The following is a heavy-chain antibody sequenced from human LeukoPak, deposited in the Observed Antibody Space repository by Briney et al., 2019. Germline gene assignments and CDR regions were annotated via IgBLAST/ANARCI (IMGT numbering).Heavy chain of an antibody. CDR2: ISWNSGSI. Sequence: QPGGSLRLSCAASGFTFDDYAMHWVRQAPAKGLEWVSGISWNSGSIGYADSVKGRFTISRDNAKNSLYLQMNSLRAEDTALYYCAKGIGAYGSGSQKTYYYYGMDVWGQGTTDTVSS. CDR1: GFTFDDYA. CDR3: AKGIGAYGSGSQKTYYYYGMDV. V-gene: IGHV3-9*01. J-gene: IGHJ6*02. D-gene: IGHD3-10*01.